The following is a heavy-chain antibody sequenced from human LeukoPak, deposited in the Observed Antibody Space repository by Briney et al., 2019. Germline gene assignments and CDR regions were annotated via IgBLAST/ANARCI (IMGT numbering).Heavy chain of an antibody. CDR1: GFTFSSYW. Sequence: PGGSLRLSCAASGFTFSSYWMSWVRQAPGRGLEWVASLKEDGGIEHYVDSVKGRITISRDNAKDSLYLQMNSLRAEDTAVYYCAKGMGDTMIVVAPDYWGQGTLVTVSS. D-gene: IGHD3-22*01. CDR3: AKGMGDTMIVVAPDY. CDR2: LKEDGGIE. J-gene: IGHJ4*02. V-gene: IGHV3-7*01.